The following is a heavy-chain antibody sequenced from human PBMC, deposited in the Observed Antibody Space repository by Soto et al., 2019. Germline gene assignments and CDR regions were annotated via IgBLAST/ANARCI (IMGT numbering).Heavy chain of an antibody. Sequence: QITLKESGPTLVKPTQTLTLTCTFSGFSLSTSGVGVGWIRQPPGKALEWLALIYWDDDKRYSPALKSRLTITKDTSKNQGVLTMTNMDPVDTATYYCAHSGPGVVNPYAFDIWGQGTMVTVSS. J-gene: IGHJ3*02. CDR3: AHSGPGVVNPYAFDI. D-gene: IGHD3-3*01. CDR1: GFSLSTSGVG. CDR2: IYWDDDK. V-gene: IGHV2-5*02.